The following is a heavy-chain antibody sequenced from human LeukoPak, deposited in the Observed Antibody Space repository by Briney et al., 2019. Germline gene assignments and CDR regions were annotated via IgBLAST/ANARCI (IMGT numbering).Heavy chain of an antibody. CDR2: IRSKTDGGTT. CDR1: GFTFNNAW. J-gene: IGHJ4*02. CDR3: STVPPFGMVIDY. Sequence: GGSLRLSCAASGFTFNNAWMSWVRQAPGRGLEWVGLIRSKTDGGTTDYAAPLKGRFTISRDDSKNTLYLQMNSLKTEDTAVYYCSTVPPFGMVIDYWGQGTLVTVSS. D-gene: IGHD3-3*01. V-gene: IGHV3-15*01.